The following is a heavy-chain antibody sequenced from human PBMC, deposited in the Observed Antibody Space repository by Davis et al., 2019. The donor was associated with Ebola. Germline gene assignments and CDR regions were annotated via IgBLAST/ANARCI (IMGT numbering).Heavy chain of an antibody. V-gene: IGHV3-74*01. J-gene: IGHJ4*02. CDR2: INSDGSST. CDR3: ARGGTAMATPWY. Sequence: GESLKISCAASGFTFSSYWMHWVRQAPGKGLVWVSRINSDGSSTSYADSVKGRFTISRDNAKNSLYLQMNSLRAEDTAVYYCARGGTAMATPWYWGQGTLVTVSS. D-gene: IGHD5-18*01. CDR1: GFTFSSYW.